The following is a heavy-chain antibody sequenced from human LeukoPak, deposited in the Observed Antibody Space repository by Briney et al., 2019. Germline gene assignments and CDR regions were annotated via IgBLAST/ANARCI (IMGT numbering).Heavy chain of an antibody. CDR2: ISSNGGST. J-gene: IGHJ4*02. CDR3: VARDSGYYYGF. V-gene: IGHV3-64D*06. D-gene: IGHD3-22*01. CDR1: GFTFSSYP. Sequence: GGSLRLSCSASGFTFSSYPMHWVRQAPGKGLEYVSAISSNGGSTYYAASVKGRFTISRDNSNNTLYLQMSSQRDKDTAMYYCVARDSGYYYGFWGQGTLVTVSS.